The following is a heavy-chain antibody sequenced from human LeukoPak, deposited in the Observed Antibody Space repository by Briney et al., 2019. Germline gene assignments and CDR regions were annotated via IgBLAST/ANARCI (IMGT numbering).Heavy chain of an antibody. CDR1: GYTFATYG. Sequence: ASVKVSCKASGYTFATYGFSWVRQAPGQGLEWMGWISAYNDNTNFAQKFQGRVTMTTDTSTSTVYMELRSLRSDDTAVYYCARNPLWGATVGYYFDYWGQGTQVTVSS. D-gene: IGHD3-16*01. CDR3: ARNPLWGATVGYYFDY. J-gene: IGHJ4*02. CDR2: ISAYNDNT. V-gene: IGHV1-18*01.